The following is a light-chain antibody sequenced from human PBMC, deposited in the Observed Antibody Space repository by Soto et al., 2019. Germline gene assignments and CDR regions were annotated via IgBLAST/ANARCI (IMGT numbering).Light chain of an antibody. CDR2: GAY. V-gene: IGKV3-20*01. Sequence: EIVLTQSPGTLSLSPGERATLSCRASQSVSSSYLAWYQQKPGQAPRLLIYGAYSRATGIPDRFSGSGSGTDFTLTISRLEPEDFAVYFCQQYGNSPPNTFGQGTKVEIK. CDR1: QSVSSSY. CDR3: QQYGNSPPNT. J-gene: IGKJ2*01.